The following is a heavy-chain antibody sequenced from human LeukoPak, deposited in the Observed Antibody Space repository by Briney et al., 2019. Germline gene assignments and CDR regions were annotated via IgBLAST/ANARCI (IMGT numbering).Heavy chain of an antibody. V-gene: IGHV3-23*01. CDR2: ITPNADRA. J-gene: IGHJ1*01. CDR3: AIMHGYYDGSGYWVQ. D-gene: IGHD3-22*01. CDR1: GFTFGSYG. Sequence: GWSLRLSCAASGFTFGSYGMSWVGQAPGKGLEWVSFITPNADRASYADSVKGRFTISRDNPRNTLYMQMNSLRDEDTAVYYCAIMHGYYDGSGYWVQWGQGTLVNVSS.